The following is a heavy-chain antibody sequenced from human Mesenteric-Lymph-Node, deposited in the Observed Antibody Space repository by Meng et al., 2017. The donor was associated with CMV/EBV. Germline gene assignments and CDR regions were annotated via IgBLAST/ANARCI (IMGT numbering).Heavy chain of an antibody. CDR2: VYYSGTT. CDR3: AREKSGYSLDDAFDI. D-gene: IGHD3-3*01. V-gene: IGHV4-59*01. CDR1: GGSISSYY. J-gene: IGHJ3*02. Sequence: GSLRLSCTVSGGSISSYYWSWIRQPPGKGLEWIGYVYYSGTTNYNPSLKSRVIISIDTSKMQFSLRLTSVTAADTAVYYCAREKSGYSLDDAFDIWGPGTMVTVSS.